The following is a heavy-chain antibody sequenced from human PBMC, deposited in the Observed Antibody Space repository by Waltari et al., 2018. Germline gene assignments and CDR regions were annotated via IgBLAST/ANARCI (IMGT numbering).Heavy chain of an antibody. D-gene: IGHD3-3*02. J-gene: IGHJ3*02. CDR1: KFTFSISW. V-gene: IGHV3-7*03. Sequence: QLVESGGDVVQPGGSLRLSCAASKFTFSISWMSWVRQAPGKGRGFVANVNKDESVKNYVDSVKGRFIISGYNAKNLLLLQMNSLRAEDTAVYYCARDPEHSAFDIWRQGTMVIVSS. CDR2: VNKDESVK. CDR3: ARDPEHSAFDI.